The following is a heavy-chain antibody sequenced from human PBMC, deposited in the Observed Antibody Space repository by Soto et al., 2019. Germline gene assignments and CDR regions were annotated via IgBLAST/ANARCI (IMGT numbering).Heavy chain of an antibody. D-gene: IGHD6-13*01. CDR1: GASISSGDNY. Sequence: PSETLSLTCTVSGASISSGDNYWSWIRQPPGKGLEWIGYIYYSGSTSYSPSLKSRVTISVDTSKNQFSLKLTSVTAADTAVYYCARWVHSSPVFDYWGQGALVTVSS. CDR2: IYYSGST. CDR3: ARWVHSSPVFDY. V-gene: IGHV4-30-4*01. J-gene: IGHJ4*02.